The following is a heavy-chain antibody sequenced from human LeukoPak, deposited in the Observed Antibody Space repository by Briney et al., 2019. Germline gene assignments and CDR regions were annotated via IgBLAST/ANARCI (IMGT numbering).Heavy chain of an antibody. D-gene: IGHD6-13*01. CDR1: GGSISNYY. CDR3: ARVYYSSSYDYWYFDL. Sequence: SEALSLTCTVSGGSISNYYWSWIRQPPGKGLEWIGYIYYSGSTNYNPSLKSRVTISVDTSKNQFSLKLSSVTAADTAVYYCARVYYSSSYDYWYFDLWGRGTLVTVSS. V-gene: IGHV4-59*01. CDR2: IYYSGST. J-gene: IGHJ2*01.